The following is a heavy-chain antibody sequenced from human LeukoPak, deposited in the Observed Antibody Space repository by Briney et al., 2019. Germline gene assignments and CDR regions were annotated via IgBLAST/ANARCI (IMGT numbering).Heavy chain of an antibody. D-gene: IGHD2-21*02. CDR3: ARRMVTNAEDAFDI. J-gene: IGHJ3*02. Sequence: SETLSLTCAVYGGSFSGYYWSWIRQPPGKGLEWIGEINHSGSTNYNPSLKSRVTISVDTSNNQFSLKLTSVTAADTAVYYCARRMVTNAEDAFDIWGQGAVVTVSS. V-gene: IGHV4-34*01. CDR1: GGSFSGYY. CDR2: INHSGST.